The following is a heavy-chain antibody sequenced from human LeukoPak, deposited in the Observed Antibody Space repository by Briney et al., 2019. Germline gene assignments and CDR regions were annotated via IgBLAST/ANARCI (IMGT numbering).Heavy chain of an antibody. CDR3: VRDRDGYNF. CDR2: IDTDGKTT. D-gene: IGHD5-24*01. Sequence: GGSLRLSCAASGFTFNTYVMHWVRQAPGKGLVWVARIDTDGKTTTYADSVKGRFTISRDNAKNMLYVQMNSLRAEDTAVYYCVRDRDGYNFWGQGTLVSVSS. J-gene: IGHJ4*02. CDR1: GFTFNTYV. V-gene: IGHV3-74*01.